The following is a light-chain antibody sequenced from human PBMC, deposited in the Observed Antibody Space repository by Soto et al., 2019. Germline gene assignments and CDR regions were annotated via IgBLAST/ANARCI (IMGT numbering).Light chain of an antibody. V-gene: IGLV2-14*01. J-gene: IGLJ1*01. Sequence: QSALTQPASVSGSPGQSIAISCTGTSSDVGAYDYVSWYQQHPGKAPKLMIYDVSNRPSGVSSRFSGSKSGNTASLTISGLQAEDEADYYCSSYTSSTTPHYVFGTGTKLTVL. CDR3: SSYTSSTTPHYV. CDR1: SSDVGAYDY. CDR2: DVS.